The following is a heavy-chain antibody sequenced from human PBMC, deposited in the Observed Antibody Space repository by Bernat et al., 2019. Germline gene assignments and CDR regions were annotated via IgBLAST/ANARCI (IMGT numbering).Heavy chain of an antibody. V-gene: IGHV4-30-4*01. J-gene: IGHJ6*02. CDR3: AREAVVVPAAIEMATTIGYGMDV. CDR1: GGSISSGDYY. CDR2: IYYSGST. D-gene: IGHD2-2*01. Sequence: QVQLQESGPGLVKPSQTLSLTCTVPGGSISSGDYYWSWIRQPPGKGLEWIGYIYYSGSTYYNPSLKSRVTISVDTSKNQFSLKLSSVTAADTAVYYCAREAVVVPAAIEMATTIGYGMDVWGQGTTVTVSS.